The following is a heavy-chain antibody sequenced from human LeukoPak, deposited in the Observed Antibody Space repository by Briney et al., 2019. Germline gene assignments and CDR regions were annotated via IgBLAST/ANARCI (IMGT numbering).Heavy chain of an antibody. D-gene: IGHD1-26*01. CDR1: GFTFSSYA. Sequence: GGSLRLSCAASGFTFSSYAVSWVRQAPEKGLEWVSAISGSGGSTYYADSVKGRFTISRDNSKNTLYLQMNSLRAEDTAVYYCAKAVGGSYMRFDYWGQGTLVTVSS. CDR3: AKAVGGSYMRFDY. J-gene: IGHJ4*02. V-gene: IGHV3-23*01. CDR2: ISGSGGST.